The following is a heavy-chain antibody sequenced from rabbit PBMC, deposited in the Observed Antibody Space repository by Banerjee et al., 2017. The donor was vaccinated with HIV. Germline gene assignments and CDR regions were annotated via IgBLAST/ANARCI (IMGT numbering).Heavy chain of an antibody. CDR1: GFTISSRYY. Sequence: QQLLVESGGGLVQPEGSLTLTCTASGFTISSRYYMCWVRQAPGKGLELIACINTSSGNTVYATWAKGRFTISKTSSTTVTLQMTSLTAADTATYFCARDLAGVIRWNFNLWGQGPLVTVS. CDR3: ARDLAGVIRWNFNL. J-gene: IGHJ4*01. D-gene: IGHD1-1*01. V-gene: IGHV1S45*01. CDR2: INTSSGNT.